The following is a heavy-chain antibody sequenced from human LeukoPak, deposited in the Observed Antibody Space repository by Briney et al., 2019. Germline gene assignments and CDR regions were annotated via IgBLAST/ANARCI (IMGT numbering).Heavy chain of an antibody. V-gene: IGHV4-34*01. Sequence: SETLSLTCAVYGGSFSGYYWSWIRQPPGKGLEWIGEINHSGSTNYNPSLKSRVTISVDTSKNQFSLKLSSVTAADTAVYYCARLYDILTGYYQNWFDPWGQGTLATVSS. CDR1: GGSFSGYY. D-gene: IGHD3-9*01. J-gene: IGHJ5*02. CDR2: INHSGST. CDR3: ARLYDILTGYYQNWFDP.